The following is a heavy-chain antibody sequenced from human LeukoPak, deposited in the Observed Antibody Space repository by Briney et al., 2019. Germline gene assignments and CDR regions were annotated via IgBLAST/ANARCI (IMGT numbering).Heavy chain of an antibody. CDR1: GFTFSSDA. D-gene: IGHD1-14*01. J-gene: IGHJ4*02. CDR3: AKASTVLKPIDS. Sequence: GGSLRVSCAASGFTFSSDAMNWVRQAPGKGLEWVSAISPIGTRTYYADSVKGRFTISRDNSKNTLYLQMNSLRAEDTAMYYCAKASTVLKPIDSWGQGTLVTVSS. CDR2: ISPIGTRT. V-gene: IGHV3-23*01.